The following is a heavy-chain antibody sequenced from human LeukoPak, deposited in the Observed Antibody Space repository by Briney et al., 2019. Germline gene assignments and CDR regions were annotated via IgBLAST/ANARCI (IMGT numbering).Heavy chain of an antibody. CDR1: GGSFSAYS. CDR2: FYYSGNT. J-gene: IGHJ4*02. Sequence: PSETLSLPCALYGGSFSAYSWSWIRQPPGKGLEWMGFFYYSGNTYYNPSLKSRVTISVDTSKNEFSLKLRSVTAADTAVYYCARTAGVAVAGSRQYFDYWGQGTLVTVSS. V-gene: IGHV4-34*01. D-gene: IGHD6-19*01. CDR3: ARTAGVAVAGSRQYFDY.